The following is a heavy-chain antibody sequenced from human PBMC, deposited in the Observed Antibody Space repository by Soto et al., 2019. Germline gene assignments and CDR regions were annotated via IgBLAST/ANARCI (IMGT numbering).Heavy chain of an antibody. CDR2: MKQDGGEK. Sequence: PGGSMRLSCAACGLTLSSYWMSWFRQAHGEGLEWVADMKQDGGEKYYADSVKGRFTIPRDNAKTSLYLQMNSLRVEDTAVYYCARVDCSPSNCYNLYYGRDVWGQGTTVTVSS. J-gene: IGHJ6*02. D-gene: IGHD2-2*02. CDR1: GLTLSSYW. CDR3: ARVDCSPSNCYNLYYGRDV. V-gene: IGHV3-7*04.